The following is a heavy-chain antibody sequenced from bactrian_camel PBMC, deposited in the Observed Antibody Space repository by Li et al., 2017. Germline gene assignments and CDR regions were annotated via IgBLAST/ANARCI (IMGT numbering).Heavy chain of an antibody. CDR1: GFTVEGHC. V-gene: IGHV3S55*01. CDR2: IDWNGRA. D-gene: IGHD3*01. CDR3: AAGGNLALTARYYPY. Sequence: HVQLVESGGGSVQAGGSLRLFCATSGFTVEGHCVAWFRQSPGKEREVVAAIDWNGRATYADSVKGRFTISQDNAKNTVYLLMNSLKPEDTAMYYCAAGGNLALTARYYPYWGQGTQVTVS. J-gene: IGHJ4*01.